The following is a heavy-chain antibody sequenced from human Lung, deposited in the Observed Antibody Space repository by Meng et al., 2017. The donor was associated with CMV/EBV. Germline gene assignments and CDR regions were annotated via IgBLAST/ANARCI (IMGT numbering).Heavy chain of an antibody. CDR3: LRRSGGSV. J-gene: IGHJ1*01. V-gene: IGHV4-4*02. CDR1: GDSITNNNW. D-gene: IGHD3-10*01. Sequence: QVQLRVPGPALVKPSETLSLTCAVSGDSITNNNWWAWVRQPPGKGLEWIGEIPHRGSSAYNPSLKSRVSMSIDRSKNQFSLKLTSVTAADTAVYHCLRRSGGSVWGQGTLVTVSS. CDR2: IPHRGSS.